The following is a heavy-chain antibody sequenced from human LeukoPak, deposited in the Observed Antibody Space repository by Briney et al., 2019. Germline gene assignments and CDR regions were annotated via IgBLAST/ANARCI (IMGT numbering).Heavy chain of an antibody. CDR3: TTGNLDY. J-gene: IGHJ4*02. CDR1: GFTFSNAW. CDR2: IESKTDGGTT. V-gene: IGHV3-15*04. Sequence: GGSLRLSCAASGFTFSNAWMSWVRQAPGKGLEWVGRIESKTDGGTTDYAAPVKGRFTISRDDSKNTLYLQMNSLKTEDTAVYYCTTGNLDYWGQGTLVTVSS.